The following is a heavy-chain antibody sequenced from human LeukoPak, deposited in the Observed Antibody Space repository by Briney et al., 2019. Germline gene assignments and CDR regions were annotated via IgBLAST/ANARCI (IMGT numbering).Heavy chain of an antibody. CDR2: GSGGST. Sequence: GSGGSTYYADSGKGRFTISRDNSKNTLYLQMNSLRAEDTAVYYCAKTSSVVAVAGTGFDYWGQGTLVTVSS. J-gene: IGHJ4*02. CDR3: AKTSSVVAVAGTGFDY. D-gene: IGHD6-19*01. V-gene: IGHV3-23*01.